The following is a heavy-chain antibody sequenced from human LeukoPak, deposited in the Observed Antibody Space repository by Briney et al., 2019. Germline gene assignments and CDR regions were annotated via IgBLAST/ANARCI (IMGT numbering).Heavy chain of an antibody. V-gene: IGHV3-30*18. Sequence: GGSLRLSCAASGFTFSSYGMHWVRQAPGKGLEWVAVISYDGSNKYYADSVKGRFTISRDNSKNTLYLQMNSLRAEDTAVYYCAKKNGSGSYYDYWGQGTLVTVSS. CDR3: AKKNGSGSYYDY. J-gene: IGHJ4*02. D-gene: IGHD3-10*01. CDR1: GFTFSSYG. CDR2: ISYDGSNK.